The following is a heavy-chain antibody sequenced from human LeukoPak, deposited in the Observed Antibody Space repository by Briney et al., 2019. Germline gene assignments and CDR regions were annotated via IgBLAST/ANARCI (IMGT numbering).Heavy chain of an antibody. CDR2: VFYSGTT. V-gene: IGHV4-59*11. J-gene: IGHJ3*02. D-gene: IGHD3-22*01. CDR3: AKDYYDSRGEAFDI. Sequence: SETLSLTCTVPGGSIGSHYWCWIRQPPGKGLEWIGYVFYSGTTNDTPSLKSRVTISVDTCKNQFSLKLSPLTAADTAVYYGAKDYYDSRGEAFDIWGLGTMVTVSS. CDR1: GGSIGSHY.